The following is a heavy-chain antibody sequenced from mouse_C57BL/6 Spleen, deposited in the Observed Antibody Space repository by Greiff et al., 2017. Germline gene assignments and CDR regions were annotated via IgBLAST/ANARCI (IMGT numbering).Heavy chain of an antibody. D-gene: IGHD2-3*01. CDR1: GFNIKNTY. Sequence: VHVKQSVAELVRPGASVKLSCTASGFNIKNTYMHWVKQRPEQGLEWIGRIDPANGNTKYAPKFQGKATITADTSSNTAYLQLSSLTSEDTAIYYCAASAGDGYSSWFAYWGQGTLVTVSA. V-gene: IGHV14-3*01. CDR2: IDPANGNT. J-gene: IGHJ3*01. CDR3: AASAGDGYSSWFAY.